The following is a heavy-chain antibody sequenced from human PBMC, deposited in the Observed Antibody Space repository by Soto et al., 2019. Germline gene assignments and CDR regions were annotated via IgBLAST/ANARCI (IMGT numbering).Heavy chain of an antibody. D-gene: IGHD4-17*01. V-gene: IGHV3-74*01. Sequence: GGSLRLSCAASGFTFSNYWIHWVRQAPGKGLVWVSRIKGDEITTNYADSVKGRFTISRDNAKNTVFLQMHSLRAEDTALYYCARGLYGAYGQDFWGQGILVTVS. J-gene: IGHJ4*02. CDR3: ARGLYGAYGQDF. CDR1: GFTFSNYW. CDR2: IKGDEITT.